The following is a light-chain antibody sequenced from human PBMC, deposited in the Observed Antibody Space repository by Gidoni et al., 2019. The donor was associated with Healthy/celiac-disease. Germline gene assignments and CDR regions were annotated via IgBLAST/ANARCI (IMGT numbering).Light chain of an antibody. J-gene: IGLJ2*01. CDR1: SSDVGGYNY. CDR2: EVS. V-gene: IGLV2-14*01. CDR3: SSYTSSSTLAVV. Sequence: QSALTQPASVSGSPAQTLTLSCTGTSSDVGGYNYVSGYQQHPGNAPKLLIFEVSNRPSGVSNRFSGSKSGNTASLTSSGLQAEDEADYYCSSYTSSSTLAVVFGGGTKLTVL.